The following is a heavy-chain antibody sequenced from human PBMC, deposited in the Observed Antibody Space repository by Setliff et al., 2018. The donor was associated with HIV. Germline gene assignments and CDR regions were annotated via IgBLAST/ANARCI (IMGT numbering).Heavy chain of an antibody. Sequence: SETLSLTCGVSGYSMSSGYYWGWIRQPPGKGLEWIGNVHHTGSTYYNPSLKSRVTISVDTSKTQFSLKLSSVIAADTAVYYCARHAAGPDGPFDYWGQGTLVTVS. J-gene: IGHJ4*02. D-gene: IGHD2-2*01. CDR1: GYSMSSGYY. CDR2: VHHTGST. CDR3: ARHAAGPDGPFDY. V-gene: IGHV4-38-2*01.